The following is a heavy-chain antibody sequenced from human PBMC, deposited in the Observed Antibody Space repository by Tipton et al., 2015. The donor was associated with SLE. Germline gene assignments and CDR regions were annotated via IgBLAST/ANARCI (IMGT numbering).Heavy chain of an antibody. Sequence: SLRLSCAASGFTFSNAWMSWVRQAPGKGLEWVGRIKSKTDGGTTDYAAPVKGRFTISRDNAKNSLYLQMNSLRAEDTALYYCARGWGAAGTHFDYWGQGTLVTVSS. CDR3: ARGWGAAGTHFDY. J-gene: IGHJ4*02. D-gene: IGHD6-13*01. CDR1: GFTFSNAW. CDR2: IKSKTDGGTT. V-gene: IGHV3-15*05.